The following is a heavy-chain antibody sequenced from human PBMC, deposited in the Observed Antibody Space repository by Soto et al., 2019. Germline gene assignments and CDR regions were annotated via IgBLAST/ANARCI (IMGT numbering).Heavy chain of an antibody. CDR1: GFTFSSCA. CDR3: AKDREKWQDNFWSGFEY. CDR2: ISGSGGST. D-gene: IGHD3-3*01. J-gene: IGHJ4*02. V-gene: IGHV3-23*01. Sequence: EVQLLESGGGSVQPGGSLRLSCAASGFTFSSCAMSWVRHTPGKGLEWVSGISGSGGSTYNADSVKGRFTISRDNSKNTLTLQMNRLRDEGTTVYYCAKDREKWQDNFWSGFEYWGQGILVTVSS.